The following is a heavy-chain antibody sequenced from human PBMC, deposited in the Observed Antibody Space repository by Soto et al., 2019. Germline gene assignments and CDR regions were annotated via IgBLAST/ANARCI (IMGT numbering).Heavy chain of an antibody. Sequence: GGSLRLSCAASGFTFSSYGMHWVRQAPGKGLVWVSRINSDGSSTSYADSVKGRFTISRDNAKNTLYLQMNSLRAEDTAVYYCARDGDLGAYYYYYYMDVWGKGTTVTVSS. CDR2: INSDGSST. J-gene: IGHJ6*03. D-gene: IGHD1-26*01. CDR3: ARDGDLGAYYYYYYMDV. CDR1: GFTFSSYG. V-gene: IGHV3-74*01.